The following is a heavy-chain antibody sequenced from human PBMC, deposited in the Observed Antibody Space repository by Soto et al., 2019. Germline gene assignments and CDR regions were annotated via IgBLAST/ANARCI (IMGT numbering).Heavy chain of an antibody. CDR1: GGTFSSYA. D-gene: IGHD3-9*01. V-gene: IGHV1-69*13. CDR2: IIPIFGTA. Sequence: SVKVSCKASGGTFSSYAISWVRQSPGQGLEWMGGIIPIFGTANYAQKFQGRVTITADESTSTAYMELSSLRSEDTAVYYCARVRYYDILTGFDPDVWGQGTTVTV. CDR3: ARVRYYDILTGFDPDV. J-gene: IGHJ6*02.